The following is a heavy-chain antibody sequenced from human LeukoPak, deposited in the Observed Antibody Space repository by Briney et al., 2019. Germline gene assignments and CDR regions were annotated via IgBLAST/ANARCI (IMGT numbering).Heavy chain of an antibody. Sequence: GGSLRLSCAASGFTFSSYRMTWVRQAPGKGLEWVANIKRDSSEKYYVDSVKGRLTISRDNAKNALFLQMNSLRAEDTAVYYCARNRGSHGIDHWGQGTLVTVSS. CDR3: ARNRGSHGIDH. V-gene: IGHV3-7*01. D-gene: IGHD1-26*01. J-gene: IGHJ4*02. CDR2: IKRDSSEK. CDR1: GFTFSSYR.